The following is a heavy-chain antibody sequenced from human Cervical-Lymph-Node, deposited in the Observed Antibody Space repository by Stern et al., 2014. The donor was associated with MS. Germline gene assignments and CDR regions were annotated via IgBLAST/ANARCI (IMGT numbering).Heavy chain of an antibody. CDR2: IKDKIDGGTT. V-gene: IGHV3-15*01. CDR3: TTVRYDRSAKPDF. Sequence: EDQLVESGGGLVKPGGSLRLSCAASGFTFKNAWMSWVRQAPGKGLEWVGRIKDKIDGGTTDYAAPVKGIFTISRDDSKDTLYLELNSLKTEDTAVYYCTTVRYDRSAKPDFWGQGTLVTVSS. J-gene: IGHJ4*02. D-gene: IGHD3-22*01. CDR1: GFTFKNAW.